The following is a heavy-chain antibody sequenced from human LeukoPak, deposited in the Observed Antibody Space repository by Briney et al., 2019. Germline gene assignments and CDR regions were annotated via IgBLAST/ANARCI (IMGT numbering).Heavy chain of an antibody. CDR2: MNPNSGNT. D-gene: IGHD3-9*01. CDR1: GYTFTSYD. Sequence: ASVKVSCKASGYTFTSYDINWVRQATGQELEWMGWMNPNSGNTGYAQKFQGRVTMTRNTSISTAYMELSSLRSEDTAVYYCARAPYYDILGAYYYYGMDVWGQGTTVTVSS. V-gene: IGHV1-8*01. J-gene: IGHJ6*02. CDR3: ARAPYYDILGAYYYYGMDV.